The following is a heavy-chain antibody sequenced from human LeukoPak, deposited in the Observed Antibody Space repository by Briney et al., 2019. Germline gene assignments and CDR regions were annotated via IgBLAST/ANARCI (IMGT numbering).Heavy chain of an antibody. D-gene: IGHD6-19*01. V-gene: IGHV3-23*01. CDR2: ISGSGGST. J-gene: IGHJ4*02. CDR1: GFSFSSYR. Sequence: GGSLRLSCAASGFSFSSYRMNWVRQAPGKGLEWVSAISGSGGSTYYADSVKGRFTISRDNSKNTLYLQMNSLRAEDTAVYYWAKVSKARRGWYLVDYWGRGTLVTVSS. CDR3: AKVSKARRGWYLVDY.